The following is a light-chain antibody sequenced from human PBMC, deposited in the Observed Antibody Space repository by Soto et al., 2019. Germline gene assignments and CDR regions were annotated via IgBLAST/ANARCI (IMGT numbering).Light chain of an antibody. Sequence: ETVFTQSPGTRSLSPGERATLSCRASQSVSSSYLAWYQQKHGQAPRLLIYDASSRATGIPDRLSGSGSGTDFTLTISRLEPEDFAVYYCQQSGSSVTFGQGTRLEIK. V-gene: IGKV3-20*01. CDR1: QSVSSSY. CDR2: DAS. J-gene: IGKJ5*01. CDR3: QQSGSSVT.